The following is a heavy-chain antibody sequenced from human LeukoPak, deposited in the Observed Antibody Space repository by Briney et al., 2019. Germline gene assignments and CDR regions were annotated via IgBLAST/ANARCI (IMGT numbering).Heavy chain of an antibody. D-gene: IGHD3-22*01. CDR1: GFTVSSNY. CDR2: IYSGGST. V-gene: IGHV3-53*01. CDR3: ARGGGYYDSSGYSVY. Sequence: GGSLRLSCADSGFTVSSNYMSWVSQAPGKGLEWVSVIYSGGSTYYADSVKGRFTISRDNSKNTLYLQMNSLRAEDTAVYYCARGGGYYDSSGYSVYWGQGTLVTVSS. J-gene: IGHJ4*02.